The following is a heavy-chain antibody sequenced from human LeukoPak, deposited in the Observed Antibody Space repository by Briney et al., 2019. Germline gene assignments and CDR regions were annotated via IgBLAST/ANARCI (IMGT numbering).Heavy chain of an antibody. V-gene: IGHV4-39*07. CDR1: GGSISSSSYY. J-gene: IGHJ4*02. D-gene: IGHD3-10*01. CDR2: IYYSGST. Sequence: SETLSLTCTVSGGSISSSSYYWGWIRQPPGKGLEWIGSIYYSGSTYHNPSLKSRVTISVDASKNQFSLKLSSVTAADTAVYYCARGRGYYGPYYFDYWGQGTLVTVSS. CDR3: ARGRGYYGPYYFDY.